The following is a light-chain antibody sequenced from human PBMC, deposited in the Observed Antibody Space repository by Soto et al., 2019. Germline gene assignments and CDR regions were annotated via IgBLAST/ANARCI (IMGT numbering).Light chain of an antibody. CDR2: GAS. CDR1: PGVSNY. V-gene: IGKV1-27*01. J-gene: IGKJ3*01. Sequence: DNQMTQSPSSLSASVGDRVTITCRASPGVSNYLAWYQQQPGKVPKLLIHGASTLKSGVPSRFSGSGSGTDFTLTISSLQPEAVPTYYCQKYNSAPYTFGPGTRVDIK. CDR3: QKYNSAPYT.